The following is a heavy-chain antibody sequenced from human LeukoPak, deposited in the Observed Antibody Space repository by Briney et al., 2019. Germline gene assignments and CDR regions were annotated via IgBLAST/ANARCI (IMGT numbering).Heavy chain of an antibody. CDR2: ISSSSSYI. CDR1: GFTFSSYS. CDR3: ARGVMATTKRGTFSDY. J-gene: IGHJ4*02. D-gene: IGHD5-24*01. Sequence: PGGSLRLSCAASGFTFSSYSMNWVRQAPGKGLEWVSSISSSSSYIYYADSVKGRFTISRDNAKSSLYLQMNSLRAEDTAVYYCARGVMATTKRGTFSDYWGQGTLVTVSS. V-gene: IGHV3-21*01.